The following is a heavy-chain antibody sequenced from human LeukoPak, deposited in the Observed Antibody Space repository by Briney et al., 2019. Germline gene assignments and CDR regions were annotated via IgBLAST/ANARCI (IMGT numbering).Heavy chain of an antibody. CDR1: GFTFSSYA. CDR2: ISSDGDNT. Sequence: PGGSLRLSCSASGFTFSSYAMHWVRQAPGKRLEYVSAISSDGDNTYYADSVKGRFTISRDNSKNTLYLQMSSLRSEDTAVYYCVKEGRRDAYNCPFYWGQGTLVTVSS. V-gene: IGHV3-64D*09. CDR3: VKEGRRDAYNCPFY. J-gene: IGHJ4*02. D-gene: IGHD5-24*01.